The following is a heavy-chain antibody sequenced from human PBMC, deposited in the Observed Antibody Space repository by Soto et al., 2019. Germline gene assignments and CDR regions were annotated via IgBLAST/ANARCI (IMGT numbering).Heavy chain of an antibody. CDR2: IYYSGST. CDR3: ARDSLIIIVVKSLHYGMDV. D-gene: IGHD3-22*01. J-gene: IGHJ6*02. CDR1: GGSVSSGSYY. V-gene: IGHV4-61*01. Sequence: LSLTCAVSGGSVSSGSYYWSWIRQPPGKGLEWIGYIYYSGSTNYNPSLKSRVTISVDTSKNQFSLKLSSVTAADTAVYYCARDSLIIIVVKSLHYGMDVWGQGTTVTVSS.